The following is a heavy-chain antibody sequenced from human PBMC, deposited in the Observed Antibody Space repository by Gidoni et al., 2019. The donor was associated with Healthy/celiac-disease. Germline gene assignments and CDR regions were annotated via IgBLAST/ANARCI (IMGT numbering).Heavy chain of an antibody. CDR2: IYYSGST. D-gene: IGHD3-22*01. CDR1: GGSISSSSYY. Sequence: QLQLQESGPGLVKPSETLSLTCTVSGGSISSSSYYWGWIRQPPGKGLEWIGSIYYSGSTYYNPSLKSRVTISVDTSKNQFSLKLSSVTAADTAVYYCRGAIGYDSSGYFDYWGQGTLVTVSS. V-gene: IGHV4-39*01. CDR3: RGAIGYDSSGYFDY. J-gene: IGHJ4*02.